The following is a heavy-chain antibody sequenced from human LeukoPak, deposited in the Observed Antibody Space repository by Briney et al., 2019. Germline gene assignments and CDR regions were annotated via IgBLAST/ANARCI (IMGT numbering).Heavy chain of an antibody. CDR2: IYYSGST. J-gene: IGHJ4*02. CDR1: GGSISSSSYY. CDR3: ARHELGYCSSTSCYNFDY. V-gene: IGHV4-39*01. Sequence: SETLSLTCTVSGGSISSSSYYWGWIRQPPGKGLEWIVSIYYSGSTYYNPSLKSRVTISVDTSKNQFSLKLSSVTAADTAVYYCARHELGYCSSTSCYNFDYWGQGTLVTVSS. D-gene: IGHD2-2*02.